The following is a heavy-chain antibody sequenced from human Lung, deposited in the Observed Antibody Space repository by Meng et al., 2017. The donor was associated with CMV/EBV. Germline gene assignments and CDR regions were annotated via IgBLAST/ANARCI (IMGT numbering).Heavy chain of an antibody. V-gene: IGHV3-74*01. CDR1: GFTFSSYW. J-gene: IGHJ3*02. Sequence: GESXKISCAASGFTFSSYWMHWVRQAPGKGLVWVSRINSDGSSTSYADSVKGRSTISRDNAKNTLYLQMNSLRAEDTAVYYCAREQPNSDAFDIWGQGTMVTVSS. CDR3: AREQPNSDAFDI. D-gene: IGHD4-23*01. CDR2: INSDGSST.